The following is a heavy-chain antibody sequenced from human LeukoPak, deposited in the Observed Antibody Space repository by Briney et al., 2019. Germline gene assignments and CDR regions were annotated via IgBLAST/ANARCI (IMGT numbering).Heavy chain of an antibody. J-gene: IGHJ4*02. CDR3: ARDLIGGSYYMDY. Sequence: ASVKVSCKASGYTFTDYYMHWVRQAPGQGLERMGWINPNSGGTNYAQNFQGRVTMTWDTSISTAYMELNRLRSDDTAVYYCARDLIGGSYYMDYWGQGTLVTVSS. CDR2: INPNSGGT. D-gene: IGHD1-26*01. V-gene: IGHV1-2*02. CDR1: GYTFTDYY.